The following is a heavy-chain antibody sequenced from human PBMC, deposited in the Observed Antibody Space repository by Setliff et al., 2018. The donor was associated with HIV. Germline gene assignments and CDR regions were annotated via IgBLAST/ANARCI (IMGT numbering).Heavy chain of an antibody. D-gene: IGHD5-18*01. Sequence: LSLTCSVSGGSISTYHWSWIRQPPGKGLEWIGYIYKSGSTNYSPSLKSRVTISPGTSKNQFSLKLTSVTAADTAVYYCARLSDTAMASFDSWGQGILVTVS. CDR2: IYKSGST. V-gene: IGHV4-59*08. J-gene: IGHJ4*02. CDR1: GGSISTYH. CDR3: ARLSDTAMASFDS.